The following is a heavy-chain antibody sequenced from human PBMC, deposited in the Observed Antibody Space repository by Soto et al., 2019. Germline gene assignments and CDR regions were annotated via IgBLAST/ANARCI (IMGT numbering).Heavy chain of an antibody. Sequence: SETLSLTCAVYGGSFSGYYWSWIRQPPGKGLEWIGEINHSGSTNYNPSLKSRVTISVDTSKNQFSLKLSSVTAADTAVYYCAFRHSGYDFWSPTEYYGMDVWGQGTTVTVSS. J-gene: IGHJ6*02. D-gene: IGHD3-3*01. CDR1: GGSFSGYY. CDR2: INHSGST. CDR3: AFRHSGYDFWSPTEYYGMDV. V-gene: IGHV4-34*01.